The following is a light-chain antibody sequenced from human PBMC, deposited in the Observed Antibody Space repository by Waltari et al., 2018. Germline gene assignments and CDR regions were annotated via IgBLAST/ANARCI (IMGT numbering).Light chain of an antibody. Sequence: EIVMTQPPISPPVTPGDPANISCRSSESLLHTTGYYYLYWYLQRPGQSPQLLIYFGSNRASGVADRFSGSASGTDFTLQVSRVEAEDVGVYFCMQGLQIPFTFGQGTRLQI. CDR3: MQGLQIPFT. J-gene: IGKJ2*01. V-gene: IGKV2-28*01. CDR2: FGS. CDR1: ESLLHTTGYYY.